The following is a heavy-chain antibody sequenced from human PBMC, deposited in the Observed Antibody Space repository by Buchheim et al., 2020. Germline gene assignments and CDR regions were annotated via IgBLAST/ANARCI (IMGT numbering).Heavy chain of an antibody. V-gene: IGHV3-66*01. J-gene: IGHJ6*02. CDR1: GFTVSSNY. CDR3: ARSGNSVSDYYYGMDV. D-gene: IGHD4-23*01. CDR2: IFSDGNT. Sequence: EVQLVESGGDLAQPGGSLRLSCAASGFTVSSNYISWVRQAPGKGLQWVSIIFSDGNTFYADSAKGRFTISRDNSKKMLYLQMNSLRAEDTAVYYCARSGNSVSDYYYGMDVWGQGTT.